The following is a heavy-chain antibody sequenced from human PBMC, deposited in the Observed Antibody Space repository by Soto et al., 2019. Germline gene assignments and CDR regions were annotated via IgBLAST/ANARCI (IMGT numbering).Heavy chain of an antibody. CDR3: AKVQAAAEDPFDY. CDR1: GFTFSSYD. D-gene: IGHD6-13*01. V-gene: IGHV3-23*01. Sequence: GGSLRLSCAASGFTFSSYDMSWVRQAPGKGLEWVSAISGSGGSTYYADSVKGRFTISRDNSKNTLYLQMNSLRAEDTAVYYCAKVQAAAEDPFDYWGQGTLVTVSS. CDR2: ISGSGGST. J-gene: IGHJ4*02.